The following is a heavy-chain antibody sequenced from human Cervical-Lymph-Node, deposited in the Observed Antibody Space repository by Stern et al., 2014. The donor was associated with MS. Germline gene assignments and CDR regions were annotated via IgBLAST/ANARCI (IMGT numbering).Heavy chain of an antibody. CDR2: ISGSGGSP. V-gene: IGHV3-23*04. CDR3: AKGARIVGSTEFDH. Sequence: EDQLVESGGGLVKPGGSLRLSCAASGFIFSDYAMSWVRQAPGQGLEWVARISGSGGSPYFADSVKCRFTISRDKSNDTLYLQMDSLRDEDTAVYYCAKGARIVGSTEFDHWGQGTLVAVSS. CDR1: GFIFSDYA. D-gene: IGHD1-26*01. J-gene: IGHJ4*02.